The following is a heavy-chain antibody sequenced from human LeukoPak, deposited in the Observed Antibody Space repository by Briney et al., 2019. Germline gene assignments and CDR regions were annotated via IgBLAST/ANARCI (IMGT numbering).Heavy chain of an antibody. D-gene: IGHD1-26*01. CDR2: IYYSGSNSGST. J-gene: IGHJ2*01. CDR3: ARRAIVDWYFDL. CDR1: GGSFTSYY. Sequence: SETLSLTCTMSGGSFTSYYWSWIRQPPGKGLEWIGYIYYSGSNSGSTNYHPSRKSRVTISLDTSKNLYSLKLRSVTAADTAVYYCARRAIVDWYFDLWGRGTLVTVSS. V-gene: IGHV4-59*01.